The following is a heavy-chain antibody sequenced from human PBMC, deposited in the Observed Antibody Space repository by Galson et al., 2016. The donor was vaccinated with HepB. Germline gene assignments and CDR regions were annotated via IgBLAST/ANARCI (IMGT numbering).Heavy chain of an antibody. J-gene: IGHJ4*02. D-gene: IGHD6-19*01. Sequence: SYAMNWVRQAPGKGLEWISYISSSSNSMYYADSVKGRFTISRDNAKNSLYLQMNSLRDEDTAVYYCVKGAGTIDYWGQGTLVTVSS. V-gene: IGHV3-48*02. CDR1: SYA. CDR3: VKGAGTIDY. CDR2: ISSSSNSM.